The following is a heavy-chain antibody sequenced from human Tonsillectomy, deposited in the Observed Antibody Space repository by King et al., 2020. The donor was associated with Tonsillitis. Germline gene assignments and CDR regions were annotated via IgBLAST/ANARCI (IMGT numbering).Heavy chain of an antibody. J-gene: IGHJ4*02. Sequence: QVQLVESGGGLVKPGGSLRLSCAASGFTFSDYYMSWIRHAPGKGLEWVSYISNSNMYYADSVKGRFTISRDNAKNSLYLQMNSLIAEDTAVYYCARDYPYDQSPFDYWGQGTRVTVSS. V-gene: IGHV3-11*01. CDR1: GFTFSDYY. CDR2: ISNSNM. D-gene: IGHD2-2*01. CDR3: ARDYPYDQSPFDY.